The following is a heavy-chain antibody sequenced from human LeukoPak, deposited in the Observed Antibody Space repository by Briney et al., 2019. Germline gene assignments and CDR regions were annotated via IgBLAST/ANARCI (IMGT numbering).Heavy chain of an antibody. CDR3: AKVRLGWLLYRCFDY. CDR1: GFTFSSYA. J-gene: IGHJ4*02. V-gene: IGHV3-23*01. D-gene: IGHD3-3*01. Sequence: GGSLRLSCAASGFTFSSYAMSWVRQAPGKGLEWVSAISGSGGSTYYADSAKGRFTISRDNSKNTLYLQMNSLRAEDTAVYYCAKVRLGWLLYRCFDYWGQGTLVTVSS. CDR2: ISGSGGST.